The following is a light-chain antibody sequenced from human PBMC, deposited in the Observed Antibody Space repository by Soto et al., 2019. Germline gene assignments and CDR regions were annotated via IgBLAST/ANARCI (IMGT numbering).Light chain of an antibody. CDR1: SSDVGRYIY. CDR3: SSYTASRTLV. Sequence: QSALTQPASGSGAPGQSIPISCTGTSSDVGRYIYVSWYQQHPGRAPKLMIYDVSNRPSGVSNRFSGSKSGNTASLTISGLQAEDEADYYCSSYTASRTLVFGGGTKVTVL. J-gene: IGLJ3*02. CDR2: DVS. V-gene: IGLV2-14*01.